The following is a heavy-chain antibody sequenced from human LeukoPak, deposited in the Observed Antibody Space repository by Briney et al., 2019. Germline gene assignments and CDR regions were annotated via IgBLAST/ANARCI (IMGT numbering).Heavy chain of an antibody. CDR1: GFTFSSYW. J-gene: IGHJ4*02. CDR3: ASSTQISKYADY. D-gene: IGHD2-2*01. V-gene: IGHV3-74*01. CDR2: INSDGSTT. Sequence: GGSLRLSCAASGFTFSSYWMHWVRQAPGKGRVWVSRINSDGSTTTYADSVRGRFTISRDNAKSTLYLQMNSLRAEDTAVYYCASSTQISKYADYWGQGALVTVSS.